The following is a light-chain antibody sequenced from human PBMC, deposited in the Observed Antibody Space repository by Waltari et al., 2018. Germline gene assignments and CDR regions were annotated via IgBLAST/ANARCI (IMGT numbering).Light chain of an antibody. CDR2: VNSDGSH. V-gene: IGLV4-69*01. CDR1: SGHIPTV. J-gene: IGLJ3*02. Sequence: QLVLTQSPSASASLGASVKLTCTPRSGHIPTVIAWPQQQPGKGPRFLMKVNSDGSHRKGDDIPDRFSGSGSGPERYLTISSLQSEDEADYYCETGGHGTWVFGGGTKLTVL. CDR3: ETGGHGTWV.